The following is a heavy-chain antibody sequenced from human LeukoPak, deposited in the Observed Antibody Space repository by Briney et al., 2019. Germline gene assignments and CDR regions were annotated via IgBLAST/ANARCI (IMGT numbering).Heavy chain of an antibody. CDR1: GFTFSSYS. CDR2: ISSSSSTI. Sequence: GESLRLSCAASGFTFSSYSMNWVRQAPGKGLEWVSYISSSSSTIYYADSVKGRFTISRDNAKNSLYLQMNSLRAEDTAVYYCARAHEGDFWSGYYRGYYYYYGMDVWGQGTTVTVSS. D-gene: IGHD3-3*01. J-gene: IGHJ6*02. V-gene: IGHV3-48*01. CDR3: ARAHEGDFWSGYYRGYYYYYGMDV.